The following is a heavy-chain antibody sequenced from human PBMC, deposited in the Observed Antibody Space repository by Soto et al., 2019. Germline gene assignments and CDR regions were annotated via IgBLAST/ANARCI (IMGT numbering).Heavy chain of an antibody. CDR3: TTDRSGDDILTGYYYYYGMDV. V-gene: IGHV3-15*01. CDR1: GFTFSNAW. Sequence: GGSLRLSCAASGFTFSNAWMSWVRQAPGKGLEWVGRIKSKTDGGTTDYAAPVKGRFTISRDDSKNTLYLQMNSLKTEDTAVYYCTTDRSGDDILTGYYYYYGMDVWGQGTTVTVSS. J-gene: IGHJ6*02. D-gene: IGHD3-9*01. CDR2: IKSKTDGGTT.